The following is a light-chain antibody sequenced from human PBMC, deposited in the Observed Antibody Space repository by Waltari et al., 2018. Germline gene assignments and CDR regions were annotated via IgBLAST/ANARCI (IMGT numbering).Light chain of an antibody. Sequence: QSALTQPPSASGSPGQSVTLSCPGTGTNVCGSNYFPWYQQHPSKAPKLMIYEVSKRPSGIPERFSGSKSGNTASLTVSGLQTEDEADYYCSSYAVSNNLVFGGGTKLTVL. J-gene: IGLJ2*01. CDR3: SSYAVSNNLV. CDR1: GTNVCGSNY. V-gene: IGLV2-8*01. CDR2: EVS.